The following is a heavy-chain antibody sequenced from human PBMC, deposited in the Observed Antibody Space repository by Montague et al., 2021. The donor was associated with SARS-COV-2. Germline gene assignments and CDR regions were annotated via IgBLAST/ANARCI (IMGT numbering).Heavy chain of an antibody. CDR1: GFSLSTSGVG. CDR2: IYWDDDK. Sequence: PALVKPTQTLTLTSTFSGFSLSTSGVGVGWIRQPPGKALEWLALIYWDDDKRYSPSLKSRLTITKDTSKNQVVLTMTNMDPVDTATYYCAHSRYYYYDSSGYRVYYFDYWGQGTLVTVSS. CDR3: AHSRYYYYDSSGYRVYYFDY. V-gene: IGHV2-5*02. D-gene: IGHD3-22*01. J-gene: IGHJ4*02.